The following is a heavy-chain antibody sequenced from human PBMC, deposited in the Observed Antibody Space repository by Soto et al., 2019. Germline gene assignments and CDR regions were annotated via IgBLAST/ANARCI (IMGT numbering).Heavy chain of an antibody. V-gene: IGHV4-39*01. Sequence: QLQLQESGPGLVKPSETLSLTCTVSGGSISSSSYHWGWIRQPPGKGLEWIGSMFYGGSTYYNPSLKRRVTITVDTSKSQFSLKLSSVTAADTAVYYCARTLYVDIVATGFWGQGTLVTVSS. D-gene: IGHD5-12*01. CDR2: MFYGGST. CDR1: GGSISSSSYH. J-gene: IGHJ4*02. CDR3: ARTLYVDIVATGF.